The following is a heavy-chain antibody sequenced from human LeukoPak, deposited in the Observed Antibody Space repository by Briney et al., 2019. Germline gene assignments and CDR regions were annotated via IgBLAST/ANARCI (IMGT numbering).Heavy chain of an antibody. CDR2: IIPILSIA. D-gene: IGHD3-22*01. Sequence: GSSVKVSCKASGGTFSSYAISWVRQAPGQGLEWMGRIIPILSIANYAQKFQGRVTITADKSTSTAYMELSSLRSDTTAVYYCARSWHSCDSSGYQYYFDYWGQGTLVTVSS. CDR1: GGTFSSYA. CDR3: ARSWHSCDSSGYQYYFDY. J-gene: IGHJ4*02. V-gene: IGHV1-69*04.